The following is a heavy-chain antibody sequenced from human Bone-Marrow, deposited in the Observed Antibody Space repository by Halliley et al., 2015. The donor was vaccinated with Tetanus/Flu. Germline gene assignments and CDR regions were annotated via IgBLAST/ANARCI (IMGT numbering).Heavy chain of an antibody. CDR1: GGSISGSH. J-gene: IGHJ4*02. V-gene: IGHV4-59*01. CDR3: ARSGDSAGYYGIDK. CDR2: YSYIGVT. Sequence: LRLSCAVSGGSISGSHWSWVRQPPGKGLEWIGFYSYIGVTRYNPSLKSRVTISLDTSKNQVSLKMISLTAADTAVYYCARSGDSAGYYGIDKWGQGALVTVSS. D-gene: IGHD3-22*01.